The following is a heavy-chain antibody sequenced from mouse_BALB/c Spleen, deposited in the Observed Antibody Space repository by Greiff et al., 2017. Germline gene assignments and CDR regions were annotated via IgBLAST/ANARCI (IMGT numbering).Heavy chain of an antibody. Sequence: VKLQQSGPQLVRPGASVKISCKASGYSFTSYWMHWVKQRPGQGLEWIGMIDPSDSETRLNQKFKDKATLTVDKSSSTAYMQLSSPTSEDSAVYYCASLATATGAMDYWGQGTSVTVSS. D-gene: IGHD1-2*01. CDR3: ASLATATGAMDY. V-gene: IGHV1S126*01. J-gene: IGHJ4*01. CDR1: GYSFTSYW. CDR2: IDPSDSET.